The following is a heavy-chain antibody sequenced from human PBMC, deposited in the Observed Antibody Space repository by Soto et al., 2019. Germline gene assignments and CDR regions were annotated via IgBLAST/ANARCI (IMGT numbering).Heavy chain of an antibody. V-gene: IGHV3-74*01. Sequence: GGSLRLSCGVPGFTFSSYWMYWVRQAPGEGLVWVSRMNSDGSSISYADSVKGRFTISRDNAKNTLYLQMNSLRAEDTAVYYCTRDASRDSSARGWFDPWGPGTLVTVSS. J-gene: IGHJ5*02. D-gene: IGHD6-13*01. CDR3: TRDASRDSSARGWFDP. CDR2: MNSDGSSI. CDR1: GFTFSSYW.